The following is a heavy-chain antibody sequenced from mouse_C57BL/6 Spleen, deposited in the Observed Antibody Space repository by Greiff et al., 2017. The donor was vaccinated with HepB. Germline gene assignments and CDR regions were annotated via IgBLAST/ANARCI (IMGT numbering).Heavy chain of an antibody. V-gene: IGHV3-6*01. D-gene: IGHD4-1*01. Sequence: DVQLQESGPGLVKPSQSLSLTCSVTGYSITSGYYWNWIRQFPGNKLEWMGYISYDGSNNYNPSLKNRISITRDTSKNQFFLKLNSVTTEDTATYYCARPLTGTYYAMDYWGQGTSVTVSS. CDR3: ARPLTGTYYAMDY. CDR2: ISYDGSN. CDR1: GYSITSGYY. J-gene: IGHJ4*01.